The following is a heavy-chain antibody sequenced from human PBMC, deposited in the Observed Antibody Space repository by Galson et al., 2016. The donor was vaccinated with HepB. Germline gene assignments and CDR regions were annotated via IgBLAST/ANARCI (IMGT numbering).Heavy chain of an antibody. J-gene: IGHJ6*02. CDR2: IHRDATT. Sequence: SLRLSCAASGLTVSSSHISWVRQAPGKGLEWVSTIHRDATTYYTDSMKGRFTMSRDNAKNTLYLQMNSLRAEDTAIYYCTREAIAVASTLYYYGVDVWGQGT. CDR1: GLTVSSSH. V-gene: IGHV3-53*01. CDR3: TREAIAVASTLYYYGVDV. D-gene: IGHD6-19*01.